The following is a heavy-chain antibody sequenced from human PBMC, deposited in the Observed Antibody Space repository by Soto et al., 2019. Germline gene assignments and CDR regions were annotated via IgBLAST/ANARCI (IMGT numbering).Heavy chain of an antibody. CDR3: ATCLISRFTARYWFDP. D-gene: IGHD3-16*01. V-gene: IGHV1-69*13. J-gene: IGHJ5*02. CDR1: GGTFSSYG. CDR2: IIPLFGTA. Sequence: SVKVSCKASGGTFSSYGISWVRQAPGLGLEWMGGIIPLFGTANYAQKFQGRVTITADESTSTVYMELSSLRSEDTAVYYCATCLISRFTARYWFDPWGQGALVTVSS.